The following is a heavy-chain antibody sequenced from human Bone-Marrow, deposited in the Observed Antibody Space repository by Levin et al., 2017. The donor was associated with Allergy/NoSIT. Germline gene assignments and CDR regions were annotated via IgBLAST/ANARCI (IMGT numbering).Heavy chain of an antibody. J-gene: IGHJ6*02. CDR2: INTNTGNP. Sequence: ASVKVSCKASEYTFTNYGISWVRQAPGQGLEWMGRINTNTGNPTYAQGFTGRFVFSLDTSVSTAYLQISSLKAEDTAVYYCARIEASGYYQFNYYSDMDVWAQGTTVTVSS. CDR3: ARIEASGYYQFNYYSDMDV. D-gene: IGHD3-22*01. V-gene: IGHV7-4-1*02. CDR1: EYTFTNYG.